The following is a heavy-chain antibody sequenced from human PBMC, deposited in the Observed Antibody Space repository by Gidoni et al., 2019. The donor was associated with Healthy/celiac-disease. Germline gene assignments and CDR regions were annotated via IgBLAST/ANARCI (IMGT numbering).Heavy chain of an antibody. CDR3: ARGGYYDSSGYYRNLDY. V-gene: IGHV4-34*01. CDR1: GGSFSGYY. Sequence: QVQLQQWGAGLLKPSETLSLTCAVYGGSFSGYYWSWIRQPPGKGLEWIGEINHSGSPNYNPSLKSRVTISVDTSKNQFSLKLSSVTAADTAVYYCARGGYYDSSGYYRNLDYWGQGTLVTVSS. J-gene: IGHJ4*02. CDR2: INHSGSP. D-gene: IGHD3-22*01.